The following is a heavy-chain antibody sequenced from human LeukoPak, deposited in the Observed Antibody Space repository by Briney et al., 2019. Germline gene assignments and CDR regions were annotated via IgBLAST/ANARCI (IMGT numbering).Heavy chain of an antibody. J-gene: IGHJ4*02. Sequence: ASVKVSCKASGNIFTSSYTHWVRQAPGQGLEWMGVINPGDGTRNYAQKFQGRVTMTRDMSTSTVYMDLSSLRSEDTAVYYCAREQGSTGYFEYWGQGTLVTVSS. CDR2: INPGDGTR. V-gene: IGHV1-46*01. CDR3: AREQGSTGYFEY. CDR1: GNIFTSSY. D-gene: IGHD2-2*01.